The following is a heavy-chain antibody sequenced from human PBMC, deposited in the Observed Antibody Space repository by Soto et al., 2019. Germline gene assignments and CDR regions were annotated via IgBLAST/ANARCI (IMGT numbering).Heavy chain of an antibody. J-gene: IGHJ4*02. D-gene: IGHD2-15*01. Sequence: GESLRLSCAASGFTFSSYGMHWVRQAPGKGLEWVAVISYDGSNKYYADSVKGRFTISRDNSKNTLYLQMNSLRAEDTAVYYCAKSIGTGVVVVVAAPFDYWGQGTLVTVSS. CDR2: ISYDGSNK. V-gene: IGHV3-30*18. CDR3: AKSIGTGVVVVVAAPFDY. CDR1: GFTFSSYG.